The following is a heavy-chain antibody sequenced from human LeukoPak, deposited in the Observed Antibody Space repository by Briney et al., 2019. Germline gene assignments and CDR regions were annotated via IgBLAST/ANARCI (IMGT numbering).Heavy chain of an antibody. CDR2: ISSSGSTI. Sequence: GGSLRLSCAASGFTFSDYYMSWIRQAPGKGLEWVSYISSSGSTIYYADSVKGRFTISRDNAKNSLYLQMNSLRAEDTAVYYCASESSSWYPPYFDYWGQGTLVTVSS. J-gene: IGHJ4*02. CDR1: GFTFSDYY. V-gene: IGHV3-11*04. CDR3: ASESSSWYPPYFDY. D-gene: IGHD6-13*01.